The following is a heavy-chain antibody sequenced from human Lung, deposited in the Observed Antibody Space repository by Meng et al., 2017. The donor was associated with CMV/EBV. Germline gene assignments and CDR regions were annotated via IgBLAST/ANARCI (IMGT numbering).Heavy chain of an antibody. J-gene: IGHJ3*02. CDR2: INSDGSST. Sequence: GEXXKISCAASGFTFSSYWMHWVRQAPGKGLVWVSRINSDGSSTSYADSVKGRFTISRDNAKNTLYLQMNSLRAEDTAVYYCARGAWFPGYCSSTSCYSAFDIWXQGTMVTVSS. D-gene: IGHD2-2*01. CDR3: ARGAWFPGYCSSTSCYSAFDI. CDR1: GFTFSSYW. V-gene: IGHV3-74*01.